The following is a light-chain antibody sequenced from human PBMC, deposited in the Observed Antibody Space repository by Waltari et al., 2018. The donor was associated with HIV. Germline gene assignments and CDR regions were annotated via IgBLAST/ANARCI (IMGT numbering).Light chain of an antibody. CDR3: CAYAGSTTYVI. Sequence: QSALTQPASVSGSPGQSITISCTGTSSDVGGYNLVSWYQQHPGNAPKLMIYEVSTRPLGVSNRFSGSKSGNTASLTISGLQAEDEADYYCCAYAGSTTYVIFGGGTKLTVL. J-gene: IGLJ2*01. CDR2: EVS. CDR1: SSDVGGYNL. V-gene: IGLV2-23*02.